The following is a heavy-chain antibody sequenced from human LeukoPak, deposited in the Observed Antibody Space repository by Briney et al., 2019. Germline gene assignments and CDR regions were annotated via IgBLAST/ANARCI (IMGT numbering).Heavy chain of an antibody. V-gene: IGHV1-69*13. D-gene: IGHD2/OR15-2a*01. CDR1: GGTFSSYA. CDR2: IIPIFGTA. J-gene: IGHJ6*03. CDR3: ARNLKEYDYCYYYMDV. Sequence: SVKVSCKASGGTFSSYAISWVRQAPGQGLEWMGRIIPIFGTANYAQKFQGRVTITADESTSTAYMELSSLRSEDTAVYYCARNLKEYDYCYYYMDVWGKGTTVTVSS.